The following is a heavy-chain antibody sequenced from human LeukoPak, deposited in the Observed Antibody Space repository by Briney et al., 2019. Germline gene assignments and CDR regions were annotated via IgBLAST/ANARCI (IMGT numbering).Heavy chain of an antibody. D-gene: IGHD1-20*01. J-gene: IGHJ4*02. Sequence: GGSRRLSCAASGFTISSDAMGGVGRAPGKGLEMVSAISGSGGSRYWEDCVKGRFTISRDNSKNTVYLQMKSLRAEDTAVYYCPKFGRITGTDFAYWRQATLVTVSS. CDR2: ISGSGGSR. CDR1: GFTISSDA. V-gene: IGHV3-23*01. CDR3: PKFGRITGTDFAY.